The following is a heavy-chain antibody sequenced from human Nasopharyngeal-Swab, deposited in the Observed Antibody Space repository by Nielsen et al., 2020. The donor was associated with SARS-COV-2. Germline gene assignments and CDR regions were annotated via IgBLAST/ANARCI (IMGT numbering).Heavy chain of an antibody. CDR1: GFTFTSYA. D-gene: IGHD2-15*01. CDR3: AKDSGAGFCDDGSCFPTNH. Sequence: GESLKISCAASGFTFTSYAMNWVRHAPGKGREWVSGMSGRGEKTYYAESVKGRFTISRDVSKNTLYLQMNGLRAEDTAVYYCAKDSGAGFCDDGSCFPTNHWGQGTLVTVSS. V-gene: IGHV3-23*01. CDR2: MSGRGEKT. J-gene: IGHJ5*02.